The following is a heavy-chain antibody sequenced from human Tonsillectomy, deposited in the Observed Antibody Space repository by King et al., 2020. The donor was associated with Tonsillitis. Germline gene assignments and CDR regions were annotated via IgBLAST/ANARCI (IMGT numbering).Heavy chain of an antibody. D-gene: IGHD5-12*01. V-gene: IGHV3-21*01. Sequence: VQLVESGGGLVKRGGSLRLSCAASGFTFSSYTMNWVRQAPGKGLEWVSSISSSSSYIYYADSVKGRFTISRDNAKNSLYLQMNSLRAEDTAVYYCARDRRVPTMWAGMDVWVQGTTVTVSS. CDR3: ARDRRVPTMWAGMDV. CDR1: GFTFSSYT. J-gene: IGHJ6*02. CDR2: ISSSSSYI.